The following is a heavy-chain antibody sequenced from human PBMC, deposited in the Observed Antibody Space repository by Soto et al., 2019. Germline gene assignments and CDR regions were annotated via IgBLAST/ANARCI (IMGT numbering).Heavy chain of an antibody. CDR2: IWYDGSNK. D-gene: IGHD6-19*01. CDR3: ARDRGVAGEPRNWFDP. J-gene: IGHJ5*02. Sequence: QVQLVESGGGVVQPGRSLRLSCAASGFTFSSYGMHWVRQAPGKGLEWVAVIWYDGSNKYYADSVKGRFTISRDNSKNTLYLQMNSLRAEDTAVYYCARDRGVAGEPRNWFDPWGQGTLVTVSS. V-gene: IGHV3-33*01. CDR1: GFTFSSYG.